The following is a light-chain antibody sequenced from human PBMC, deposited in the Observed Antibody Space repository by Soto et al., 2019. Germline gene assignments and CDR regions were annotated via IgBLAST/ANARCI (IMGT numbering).Light chain of an antibody. J-gene: IGLJ1*01. CDR2: DVS. CDR1: SSDVGGYNY. V-gene: IGLV2-14*01. Sequence: QSVLTQPASVSGSPGQSITISCTGTSSDVGGYNYVSWYQQHPGKAPKLMIYDVSNRPSGVSNRFSGSKSGNTASLTISGLQAEDEADYYCSSYTSGSTYYVFGTGTKVTVL. CDR3: SSYTSGSTYYV.